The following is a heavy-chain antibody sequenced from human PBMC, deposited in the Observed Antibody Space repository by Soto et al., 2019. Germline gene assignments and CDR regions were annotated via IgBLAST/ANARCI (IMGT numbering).Heavy chain of an antibody. CDR1: GGSISSGDYY. J-gene: IGHJ4*02. CDR3: ARAAYRYGYREDE. V-gene: IGHV4-30-4*01. Sequence: QVQLQESGPGLVKPSQTLSLTCTVSGGSISSGDYYWSWIRQPPGQGLEWIGYIYYSGRTHYNPSLKTRVTISVDMSKNQFSLKLSSVTAADTAVYYCARAAYRYGYREDEWGQGTLVTVSS. CDR2: IYYSGRT. D-gene: IGHD5-18*01.